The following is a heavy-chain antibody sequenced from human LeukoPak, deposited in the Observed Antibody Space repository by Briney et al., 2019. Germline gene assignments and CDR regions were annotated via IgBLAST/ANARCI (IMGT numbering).Heavy chain of an antibody. V-gene: IGHV4-39*07. J-gene: IGHJ1*01. Sequence: SETLSLTCSVSAGSISSSDYYWGWIRQPPGKGLEWIGSISYRGNTYYNPSLKSRVTISVDTSRNQFSLNLRSVTAADTAVYYCARGGPDLAREYFQYWGQGTLVSVS. CDR2: ISYRGNT. CDR3: ARGGPDLAREYFQY. D-gene: IGHD5-12*01. CDR1: AGSISSSDYY.